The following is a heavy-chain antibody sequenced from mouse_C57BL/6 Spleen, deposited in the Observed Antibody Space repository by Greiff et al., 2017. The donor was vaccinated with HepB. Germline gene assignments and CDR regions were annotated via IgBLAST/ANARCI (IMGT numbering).Heavy chain of an antibody. CDR3: ARGGGFDY. Sequence: EVKLIESGGGLVKPGGSLKLSCAASGFTFSDYGMHWVRQAPEKGLEWVAYISSGSSTIYYADTVKGRFTISRDNAKNPLFLQLTSRRSEDTAMYYCARGGGFDYWGQGTTLTVAS. J-gene: IGHJ2*01. V-gene: IGHV5-17*01. CDR1: GFTFSDYG. CDR2: ISSGSSTI.